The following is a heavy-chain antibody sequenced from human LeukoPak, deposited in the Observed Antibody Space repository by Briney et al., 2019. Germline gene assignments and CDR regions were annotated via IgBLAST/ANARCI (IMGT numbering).Heavy chain of an antibody. CDR1: GFTFSSYG. J-gene: IGHJ4*02. Sequence: GSLRLSCAASGFTFSSYGMSWVRQAPGKGLEWVSSVSGSGASTYYADSVKGRFTISRGNSKNTLFLQMNSLRAEDTAVYYCAKGSVFGTFDSWGQGTLVTVSS. V-gene: IGHV3-23*01. D-gene: IGHD1-1*01. CDR2: VSGSGAST. CDR3: AKGSVFGTFDS.